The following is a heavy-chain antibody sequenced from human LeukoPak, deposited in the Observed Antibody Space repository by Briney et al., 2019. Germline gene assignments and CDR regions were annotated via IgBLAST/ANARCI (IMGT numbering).Heavy chain of an antibody. CDR1: GGSFSGYY. Sequence: SETLSLTCAVYGGSFSGYYWSWIRQPPGKGLEWIGEINHSGSTNYNPSLKSRVTISVDTSKNQFSLKLSSVTAADTAVYYCAGGQEGGYSSSWYPSRGYYYYGMDVWGQGTTVTVSS. CDR2: INHSGST. D-gene: IGHD6-13*01. V-gene: IGHV4-34*01. CDR3: AGGQEGGYSSSWYPSRGYYYYGMDV. J-gene: IGHJ6*02.